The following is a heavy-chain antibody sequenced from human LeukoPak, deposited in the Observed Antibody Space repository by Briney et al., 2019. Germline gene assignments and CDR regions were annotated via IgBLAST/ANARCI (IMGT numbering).Heavy chain of an antibody. CDR2: ISGSGVST. CDR1: GFTFDDYA. V-gene: IGHV3-23*01. Sequence: NPGGSLRLSCAASGFTFDDYAMHWVRQAPGKGLEWVSGISGSGVSTYYADSVKGRFTISRDNSKNTLYLQMNSLRAEDTAVYYCAKASLDYDILTPIGGWGQGTLVTVSS. D-gene: IGHD3-9*01. J-gene: IGHJ4*02. CDR3: AKASLDYDILTPIGG.